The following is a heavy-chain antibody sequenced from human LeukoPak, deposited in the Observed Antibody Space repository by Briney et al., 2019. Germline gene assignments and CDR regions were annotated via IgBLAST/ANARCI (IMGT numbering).Heavy chain of an antibody. Sequence: GGSLRLSCAASGFTFSDSMNWVRQAPGKGLEWISYIGIDSGNTNYADSVKGRFTISGDKAKNSLYLQMNSLRVEDTAVYYCARDYKYAFDNWGQGTLSPSPQ. J-gene: IGHJ4*02. V-gene: IGHV3-48*01. CDR3: ARDYKYAFDN. CDR2: IGIDSGNT. CDR1: GFTFSDS. D-gene: IGHD5-24*01.